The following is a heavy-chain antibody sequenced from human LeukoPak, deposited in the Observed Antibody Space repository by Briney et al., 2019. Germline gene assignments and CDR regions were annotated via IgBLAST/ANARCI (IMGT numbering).Heavy chain of an antibody. V-gene: IGHV3-33*01. CDR2: IWYDGSNK. CDR3: ARAAVAGTGDAFDI. CDR1: GFTFSSYG. Sequence: PGGSLRLSCAASGFTFSSYGMHWVRQAPGKGLEWVAVIWYDGSNKYYADSVKGRFTISRDNSKNTLYLQMNSLRAEDTAVYYCARAAVAGTGDAFDIWGQGTMVTVSS. J-gene: IGHJ3*02. D-gene: IGHD6-19*01.